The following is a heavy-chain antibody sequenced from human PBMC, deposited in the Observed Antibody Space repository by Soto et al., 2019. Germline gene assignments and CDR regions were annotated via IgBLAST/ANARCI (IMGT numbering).Heavy chain of an antibody. CDR3: ARAGKYYYGSGSPYYYGMDV. CDR2: ISGYNGNT. J-gene: IGHJ6*02. D-gene: IGHD3-10*01. V-gene: IGHV1-18*04. CDR1: GYTFTSYG. Sequence: QVQLVQSGAEVKKPGASVKVSCKASGYTFTSYGVSWVRQAPGQALEWMGWISGYNGNTNYAQKLQGRVTMTTDTSTSTAYMELRSLRSDDTAVYYCARAGKYYYGSGSPYYYGMDVWGQGITVTVSS.